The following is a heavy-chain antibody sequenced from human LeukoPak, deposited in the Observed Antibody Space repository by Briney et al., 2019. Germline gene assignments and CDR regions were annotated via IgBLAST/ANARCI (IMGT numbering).Heavy chain of an antibody. CDR1: NYSISSGYY. CDR2: IYHRGNT. V-gene: IGHV4-38-2*01. CDR3: ARIRMITFGGVIVRTYYFDY. D-gene: IGHD3-16*02. Sequence: SETLSLTCAVSNYSISSGYYWGWIRQPPGKGLEWIGSIYHRGNTYYNPSLKSRVTISVDTSKNQFSLKLSSVTAADTAVYYCARIRMITFGGVIVRTYYFDYWGQGTLVFVSS. J-gene: IGHJ4*02.